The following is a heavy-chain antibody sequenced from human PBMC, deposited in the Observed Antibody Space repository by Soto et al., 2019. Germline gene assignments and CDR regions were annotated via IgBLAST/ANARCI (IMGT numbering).Heavy chain of an antibody. D-gene: IGHD3-10*01. Sequence: TGGSLRLSCAASGFTFSSYGMHWVRQAPGKGLEWVAVIWYDGSNKYYADSVKGRFTISRDNSKNTLYLQMNSLRAEDTAVYYCARDRRVTMVRGRGGYGMDVWGQGTTVTVSS. CDR1: GFTFSSYG. J-gene: IGHJ6*02. V-gene: IGHV3-33*01. CDR2: IWYDGSNK. CDR3: ARDRRVTMVRGRGGYGMDV.